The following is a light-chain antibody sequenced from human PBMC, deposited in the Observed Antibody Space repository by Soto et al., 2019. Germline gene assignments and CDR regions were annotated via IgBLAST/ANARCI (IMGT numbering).Light chain of an antibody. V-gene: IGLV2-11*01. Sequence: QSVLTQSRSVSGSPGQSVTISCTGTSSDVGGYNYVSWYQQHPGKAPKLMIYDVSKRPSGVPDRFSGSKSGNTASLTISGLQAEDEADYYCCSYAGSYTHVFGTGTKLTVL. J-gene: IGLJ1*01. CDR2: DVS. CDR1: SSDVGGYNY. CDR3: CSYAGSYTHV.